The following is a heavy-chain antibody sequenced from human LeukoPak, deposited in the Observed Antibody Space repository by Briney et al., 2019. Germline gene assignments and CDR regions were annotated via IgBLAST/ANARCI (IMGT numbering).Heavy chain of an antibody. CDR3: ARGSVAGNHAFDI. CDR2: IRYDGSNK. V-gene: IGHV3-30*02. CDR1: GFTFSSYG. Sequence: PGGSLRLSCAASGFTFSSYGMHWVRQAPGKGLEWVAFIRYDGSNKYYADSVKGRFTISKENAKNSLYLQMNSLRAGDTAVYYCARGSVAGNHAFDIWGQGTMVTVSS. D-gene: IGHD6-19*01. J-gene: IGHJ3*02.